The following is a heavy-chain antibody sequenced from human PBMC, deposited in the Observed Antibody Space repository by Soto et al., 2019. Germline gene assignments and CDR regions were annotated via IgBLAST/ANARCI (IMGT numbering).Heavy chain of an antibody. V-gene: IGHV3-23*01. Sequence: EVQLSGSGGGLVQPGGSLRLSRAASGFTFSSYAMSWVRQAPGKGLEWVSAISGSSTSTYYADSVKGRFTISGDNSKNTLYLQMNSLRAEDTAVYYCAKDPSSGFAMENYFDYWGQGTLVTVSS. D-gene: IGHD3-10*01. CDR2: ISGSSTST. J-gene: IGHJ4*02. CDR1: GFTFSSYA. CDR3: AKDPSSGFAMENYFDY.